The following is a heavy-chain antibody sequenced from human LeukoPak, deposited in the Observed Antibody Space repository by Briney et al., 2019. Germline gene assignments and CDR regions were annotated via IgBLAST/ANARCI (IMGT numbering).Heavy chain of an antibody. CDR1: GFTVSSNY. Sequence: GGSPRLSCAASGFTVSSNYMSWVRQAPGKGLEWVSVIYSGGSTYYADSVKGRFTISRDNSKNTLYLQMNSLRAEDTAVFYCARDRQGWRDTAILWNDAFDIWGQGTMVTVSS. CDR2: IYSGGST. CDR3: ARDRQGWRDTAILWNDAFDI. D-gene: IGHD5-18*01. V-gene: IGHV3-53*01. J-gene: IGHJ3*02.